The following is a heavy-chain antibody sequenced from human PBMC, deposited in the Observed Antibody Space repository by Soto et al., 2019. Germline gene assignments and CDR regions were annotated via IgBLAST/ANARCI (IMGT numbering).Heavy chain of an antibody. CDR2: ISANCQGI. J-gene: IGHJ4*02. D-gene: IGHD3-10*01. V-gene: IGHV3-23*01. CDR3: ARDRDYPQDYLHY. CDR1: GFTFNNYA. Sequence: GGSLRLSCAASGFTFNNYAMSWVRQAPGTGLEWVSSISANCQGIYYADSVKGRFIISRDNSKNMVFLHMDSLTAEDTAVYYCARDRDYPQDYLHYWGQGTLVTVSS.